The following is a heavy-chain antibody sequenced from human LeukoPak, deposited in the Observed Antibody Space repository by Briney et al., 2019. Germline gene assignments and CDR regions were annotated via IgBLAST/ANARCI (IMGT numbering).Heavy chain of an antibody. CDR1: GFTFSSYS. J-gene: IGHJ4*02. D-gene: IGHD3-9*01. CDR3: ARTYYDILTGYYYYFDY. Sequence: GGSPRLSCAASGFTFSSYSMNWVRQAPGKGLEWVSSISSSSSYIYYADSVKGRFTISRDNAKNSLYLQMNSLRAEDTAVYYCARTYYDILTGYYYYFDYWGQGTLVTVSS. V-gene: IGHV3-21*01. CDR2: ISSSSSYI.